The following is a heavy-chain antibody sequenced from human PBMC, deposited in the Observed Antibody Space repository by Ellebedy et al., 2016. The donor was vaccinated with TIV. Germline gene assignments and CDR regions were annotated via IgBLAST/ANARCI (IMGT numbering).Heavy chain of an antibody. J-gene: IGHJ5*02. V-gene: IGHV4-61*01. CDR2: IYSSGRT. D-gene: IGHD2-15*01. Sequence: MPSETLSLTCTVSGGSVSSANYYWTWFRQPPGKGLEWIGYIYSSGRTDYKHSLKSRMAISVDTSKKQFSLKLNSVTAADTARYYCVRGSRVEKWFDPWGQGTLVTVSS. CDR1: GGSVSSANYY. CDR3: VRGSRVEKWFDP.